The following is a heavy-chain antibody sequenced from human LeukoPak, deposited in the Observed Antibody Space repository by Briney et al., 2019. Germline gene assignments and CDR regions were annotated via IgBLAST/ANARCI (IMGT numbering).Heavy chain of an antibody. CDR3: ATYRMVREVSRTWYFQH. CDR2: IYYSGST. CDR1: GVSISSSNSY. V-gene: IGHV4-61*05. J-gene: IGHJ1*01. D-gene: IGHD3-10*01. Sequence: SETLSLTCTVSGVSISSSNSYWGWIRQPPGKGLEWIGYIYYSGSTNYNPSLKSRVTISVDTSKNQFSLKLSSVTAADTAVYYCATYRMVREVSRTWYFQHWGQGTLVTVSS.